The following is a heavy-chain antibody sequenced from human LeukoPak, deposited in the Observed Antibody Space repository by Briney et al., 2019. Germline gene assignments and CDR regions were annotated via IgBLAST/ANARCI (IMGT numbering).Heavy chain of an antibody. Sequence: GASVKVSCKASGYTFTGYYMHWVRQAPGQGLEWMGWSNSNSGGTNYAQKFQGRVTMTRDTSISTAYMELSRLRSDDTAVYYCARLESTKYYDFWSGYERGLTDYWGQGTLVTVSS. J-gene: IGHJ4*02. CDR2: SNSNSGGT. CDR1: GYTFTGYY. D-gene: IGHD3-3*01. CDR3: ARLESTKYYDFWSGYERGLTDY. V-gene: IGHV1-2*02.